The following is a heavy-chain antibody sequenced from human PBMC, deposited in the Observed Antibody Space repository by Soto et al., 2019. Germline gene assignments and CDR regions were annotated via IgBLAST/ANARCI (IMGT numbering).Heavy chain of an antibody. V-gene: IGHV1-69*18. CDR1: GGTLSSRA. J-gene: IGHJ4*02. D-gene: IGHD2-2*01. Sequence: QVHLEQSGAEVKKPGSSVKVSCKASGGTLSSRAISWVRQAPGQGLEWVGSIVPLFGTTIYAQKFQVRVTITSVESTNTAYMELSSLRSEDTAVYYWAREGFSKPYFDLWGQGTLVTVSS. CDR3: AREGFSKPYFDL. CDR2: IVPLFGTT.